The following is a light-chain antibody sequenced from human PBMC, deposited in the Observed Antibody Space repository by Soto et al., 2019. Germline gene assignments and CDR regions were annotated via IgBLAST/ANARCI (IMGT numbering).Light chain of an antibody. CDR3: LQHDTYPWT. CDR1: QDIGNG. Sequence: DIQMTQSPSSLSASEGDRVTITCRASQDIGNGLVWFQQKPGKAPKRLIYAASSLQSGVPSRFSGSGSGTEFTLTISSLQPGDFATYYCLQHDTYPWTFGQGTKVDIK. V-gene: IGKV1-17*01. CDR2: AAS. J-gene: IGKJ1*01.